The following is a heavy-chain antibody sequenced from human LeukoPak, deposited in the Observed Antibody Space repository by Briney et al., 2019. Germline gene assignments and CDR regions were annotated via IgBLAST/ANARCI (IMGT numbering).Heavy chain of an antibody. D-gene: IGHD3-22*01. V-gene: IGHV3-30-3*01. CDR3: ARERGAGYYDSSGYPL. Sequence: GGSLRLSCAASGFTFSNYAMHWVRQAPGKGLEWVAFISFGGTNEYYADSVKGRFTISRDNSKNTLFLQMNSLRTEDTAMYYCARERGAGYYDSSGYPLWGQGTLVTVSS. CDR1: GFTFSNYA. CDR2: ISFGGTNE. J-gene: IGHJ4*02.